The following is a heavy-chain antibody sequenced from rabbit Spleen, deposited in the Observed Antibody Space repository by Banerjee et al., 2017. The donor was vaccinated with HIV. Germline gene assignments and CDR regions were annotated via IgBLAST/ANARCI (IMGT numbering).Heavy chain of an antibody. Sequence: QSLEESGGDLVKPGASLTLTCTASGFDLTSNYYMCWVRQAPGKGLEWFACIGTGNGNTYYATWATGRFTCSKTSSTTVDLKMTSLTAADTATYFCASSDGEVDYFKLWGQGTLVTVS. CDR3: ASSDGEVDYFKL. CDR1: GFDLTSNYY. D-gene: IGHD6-1*01. CDR2: IGTGNGNT. V-gene: IGHV1S40*01. J-gene: IGHJ4*01.